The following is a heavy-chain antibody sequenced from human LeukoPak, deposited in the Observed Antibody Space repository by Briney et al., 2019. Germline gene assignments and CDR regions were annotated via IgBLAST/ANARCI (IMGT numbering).Heavy chain of an antibody. CDR3: ARGGIVQLETEYYFDY. D-gene: IGHD1-1*01. CDR1: GGTFSSYA. Sequence: GASVKVSCKASGGTFSSYAISWVRQAPGQGLEWMGGIIPIFGTANYAQKFQGRVMITADESTSTAYMELSSLRSEDTAVYYCARGGIVQLETEYYFDYWGQGTLVTVSS. J-gene: IGHJ4*02. V-gene: IGHV1-69*13. CDR2: IIPIFGTA.